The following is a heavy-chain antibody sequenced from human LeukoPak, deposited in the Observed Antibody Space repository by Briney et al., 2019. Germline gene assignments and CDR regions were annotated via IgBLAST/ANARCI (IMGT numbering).Heavy chain of an antibody. CDR3: ARDKCVVEGGYYYYGMDV. V-gene: IGHV1-18*01. CDR1: GYTFTSYG. CDR2: ICAYNGNT. J-gene: IGHJ6*02. D-gene: IGHD2-15*01. Sequence: GASVKVSCKASGYTFTSYGISWVRQAPGQGLEWMGWICAYNGNTHYAQRLQGRVTMTTDTSTSTAYMELRSLRSDDASVYYCARDKCVVEGGYYYYGMDVGAGRTTVSVSS.